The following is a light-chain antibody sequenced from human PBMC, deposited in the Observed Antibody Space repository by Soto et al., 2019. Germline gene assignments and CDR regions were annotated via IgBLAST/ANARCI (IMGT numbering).Light chain of an antibody. CDR1: QSVNNY. Sequence: EIVFTQSPATLSLSPGERATLSCRASQSVNNYLAWYQQKPGQAPRLLIYDTSDRASGIPARFSGSGSGTDFTLTISSLEPDDFATYYRQQYNSYPITFGQGTRLEIK. CDR3: QQYNSYPIT. V-gene: IGKV3-11*01. J-gene: IGKJ5*01. CDR2: DTS.